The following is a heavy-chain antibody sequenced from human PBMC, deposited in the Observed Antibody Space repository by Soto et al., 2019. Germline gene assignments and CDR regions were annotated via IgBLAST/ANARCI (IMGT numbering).Heavy chain of an antibody. CDR3: PRDSRLDY. D-gene: IGHD6-13*01. CDR2: RNPNSGNT. V-gene: IGHV1-8*01. Sequence: QVQLVQSGAEVKKPGASVKVSCKASGYTFTSYDINWVRQATGQGLEWMGWRNPNSGNTVYAQKCQGKDTITRNDSKSPAYMELSSLRSEDTAVYYCPRDSRLDYWGQGTLVTVSS. J-gene: IGHJ4*02. CDR1: GYTFTSYD.